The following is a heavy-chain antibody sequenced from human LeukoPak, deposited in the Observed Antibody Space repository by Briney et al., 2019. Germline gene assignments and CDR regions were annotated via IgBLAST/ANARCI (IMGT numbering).Heavy chain of an antibody. J-gene: IGHJ4*02. D-gene: IGHD3-16*01. V-gene: IGHV3-21*01. Sequence: GGSLRLSCAASGFTFSSYSMNWVRQAPGEGLEWVSSISSSSYIYYADSVKGRSTISRDNAKNSLYLQMNSLRAEDTAVYYCARGGGDFDYWGQGTLVTVSS. CDR3: ARGGGDFDY. CDR2: ISSSSYI. CDR1: GFTFSSYS.